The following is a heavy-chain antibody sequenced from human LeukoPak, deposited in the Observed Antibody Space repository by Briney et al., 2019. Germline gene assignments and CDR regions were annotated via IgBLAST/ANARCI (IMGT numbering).Heavy chain of an antibody. CDR3: ARGPVGGVRGVEYYFDY. D-gene: IGHD3-10*01. V-gene: IGHV3-30*01. CDR1: GFTFSSYA. Sequence: GRSLRLSCAASGFTFSSYAMHWVRQAPGKGLEWVAVISYDGSNKYYADSVKGRFTISRDNSKNTLYLQMNSLRAEDTAVYYCARGPVGGVRGVEYYFDYWGQGTLVTVSS. CDR2: ISYDGSNK. J-gene: IGHJ4*02.